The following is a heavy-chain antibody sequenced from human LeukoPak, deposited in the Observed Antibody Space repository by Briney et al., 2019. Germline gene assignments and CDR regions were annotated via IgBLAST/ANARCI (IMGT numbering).Heavy chain of an antibody. V-gene: IGHV4-61*02. D-gene: IGHD2-2*01. CDR1: GGSISSGSYY. J-gene: IGHJ3*02. CDR2: IYTSGST. Sequence: SQTLSLTCTVSGGSISSGSYYWSWIRQPAGKGLEWIGRIYTSGSTNYNPSLKSRVTISVDTSKNQFSLKLSSVTAADTAVYYCARRIVVVPDDAFDIWGQGTMVTVSS. CDR3: ARRIVVVPDDAFDI.